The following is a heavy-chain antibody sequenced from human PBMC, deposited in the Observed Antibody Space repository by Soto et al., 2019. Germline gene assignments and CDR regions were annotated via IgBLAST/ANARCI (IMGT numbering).Heavy chain of an antibody. D-gene: IGHD2-8*01. J-gene: IGHJ6*02. CDR1: GYSFTSYW. CDR3: ARRGIGKYCTNGVCYLDGMDV. V-gene: IGHV5-10-1*01. Sequence: GESLKISCKGSGYSFTSYWISWVRQMPGKGLEWMGRIDPSDSYTNYSPSFQGHVTISADKSISTAYLQWSSLKASDTAMYYCARRGIGKYCTNGVCYLDGMDVWGQGTTVTVSS. CDR2: IDPSDSYT.